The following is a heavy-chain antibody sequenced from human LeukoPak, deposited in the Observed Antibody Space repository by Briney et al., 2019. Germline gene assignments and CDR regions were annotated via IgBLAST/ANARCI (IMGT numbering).Heavy chain of an antibody. D-gene: IGHD3-22*01. V-gene: IGHV4-39*07. CDR3: ARDSGFWLY. J-gene: IGHJ4*02. CDR2: IYSDGDT. CDR1: GDSITSGSYY. Sequence: SETLSLTCPVSGDSITSGSYYWGWIRQTPGKGLEWIGNIYSDGDTSFNPSLKSRITMSVDTSKNQFSLKLNSVTAADTAVYFCARDSGFWLYWGQGTLVTVSS.